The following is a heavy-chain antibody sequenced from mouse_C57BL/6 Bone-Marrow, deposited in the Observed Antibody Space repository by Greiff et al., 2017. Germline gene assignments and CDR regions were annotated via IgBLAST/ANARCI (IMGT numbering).Heavy chain of an antibody. J-gene: IGHJ2*01. V-gene: IGHV1-42*01. CDR3: ARNGYLDY. Sequence: EVKLVESGPELVKPGASVKISCKASGYSFTGYYMNWVKQSPEKSLEWIGEINPSTGGTTDNQKFKAKATLTVDKSSSTAYMQLKSLTSEDSAVYYCARNGYLDYWGQGTTLTVSS. CDR1: GYSFTGYY. CDR2: INPSTGGT. D-gene: IGHD1-1*02.